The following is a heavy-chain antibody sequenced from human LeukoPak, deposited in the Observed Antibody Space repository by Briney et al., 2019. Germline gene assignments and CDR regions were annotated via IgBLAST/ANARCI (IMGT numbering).Heavy chain of an antibody. V-gene: IGHV1-24*01. CDR2: FDPEDGET. CDR1: GYTLTELS. J-gene: IGHJ4*02. Sequence: GASVTVSCTVSGYTLTELSMHWVRQAPGKGLEWMGGFDPEDGETIYAQKFQGRVTMTEDTSTDTAYMELSSLRSEDTAVYYCATGPKSGWLGVFDYWGQGTLVTVSS. CDR3: ATGPKSGWLGVFDY. D-gene: IGHD6-19*01.